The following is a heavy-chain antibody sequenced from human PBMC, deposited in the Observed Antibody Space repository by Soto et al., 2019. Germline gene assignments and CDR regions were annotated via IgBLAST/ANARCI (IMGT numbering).Heavy chain of an antibody. V-gene: IGHV4-30-4*01. Sequence: QVQLQESGPGLVKPSQTLSLTCTVSGGSISSGDYYWSWIRQPPGKGLEWIGYIYYSGSTYYNPSLKSRVTISVDTSKNQFSLKLSSVTAADTAVYYCARDGVVVAATHDAFDIWGQGTMVTVSS. J-gene: IGHJ3*02. CDR1: GGSISSGDYY. CDR3: ARDGVVVAATHDAFDI. D-gene: IGHD2-15*01. CDR2: IYYSGST.